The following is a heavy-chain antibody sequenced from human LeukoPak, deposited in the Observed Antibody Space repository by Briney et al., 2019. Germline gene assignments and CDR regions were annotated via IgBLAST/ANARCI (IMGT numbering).Heavy chain of an antibody. CDR3: ARGLQGITMIRRGWFDP. CDR1: GYSISSGYY. CDR2: INHSGST. D-gene: IGHD3-22*01. Sequence: SETLSLTCTVSGYSISSGYYWGWIRQPPGKGLEWIGEINHSGSTNYNPSLKSRVTISVDTSKNQFSLKLSSVTAADTAVYYCARGLQGITMIRRGWFDPWGQGTLVTVSS. J-gene: IGHJ5*02. V-gene: IGHV4-38-2*02.